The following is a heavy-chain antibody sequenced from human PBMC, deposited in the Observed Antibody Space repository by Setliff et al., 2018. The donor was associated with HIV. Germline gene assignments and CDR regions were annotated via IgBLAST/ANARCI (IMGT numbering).Heavy chain of an antibody. CDR1: GYSFTNHY. V-gene: IGHV1-46*01. J-gene: IGHJ3*02. CDR3: ASAGAWQRNALDI. CDR2: INPTGGST. Sequence: ASVKVSCKPSGYSFTNHYMHWVRQAPGQGLEWMGVINPTGGSTRNTQKFQGRAAMTRDTSTSTVYMELSSLRSEGTAVYYCASAGAWQRNALDIWGQGTMVTVSS. D-gene: IGHD5-12*01.